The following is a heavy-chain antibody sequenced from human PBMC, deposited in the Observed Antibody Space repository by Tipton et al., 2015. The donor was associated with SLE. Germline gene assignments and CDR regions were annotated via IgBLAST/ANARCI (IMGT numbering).Heavy chain of an antibody. Sequence: QSGPEVKKPGASVKVSCKASGYTFTSYYIHWVRQAPGQGFEWMGIINPSGGSTSYAQKFQGRVTITADESTSTAYMELSSLRSEDTAVYYCARDSGIAAAGTWVDPWGQGTLVTVSS. J-gene: IGHJ5*02. CDR3: ARDSGIAAAGTWVDP. CDR1: GYTFTSYY. D-gene: IGHD6-13*01. CDR2: INPSGGST. V-gene: IGHV1-46*01.